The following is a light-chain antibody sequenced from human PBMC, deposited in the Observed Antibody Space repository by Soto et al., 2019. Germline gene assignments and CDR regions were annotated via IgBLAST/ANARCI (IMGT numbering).Light chain of an antibody. V-gene: IGKV3-20*01. Sequence: DSVFTQSRGTLSLSPGERATLSCRASQSVSNYYLAWYQQKPGQAPRLLMFATSSRAPGIPDRFSGSGFGTDFTLSIIRVEPEDFAVYYCQHYGSSPPITFGQGTRLEIK. J-gene: IGKJ5*01. CDR1: QSVSNYY. CDR3: QHYGSSPPIT. CDR2: ATS.